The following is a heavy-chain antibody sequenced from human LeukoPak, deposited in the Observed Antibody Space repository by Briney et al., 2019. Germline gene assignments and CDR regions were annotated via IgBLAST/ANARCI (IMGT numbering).Heavy chain of an antibody. Sequence: SVKVSCKASGFTFSNSAIQWVRQARGQRLEWIGWIGVAGGNTNYAQTLQGRITITRDMSTSTAYMELTSLRSDDTAVYYCAFPADGYIHYFDCWGQGSLVTVSS. D-gene: IGHD5-24*01. CDR2: IGVAGGNT. V-gene: IGHV1-58*02. J-gene: IGHJ4*02. CDR3: AFPADGYIHYFDC. CDR1: GFTFSNSA.